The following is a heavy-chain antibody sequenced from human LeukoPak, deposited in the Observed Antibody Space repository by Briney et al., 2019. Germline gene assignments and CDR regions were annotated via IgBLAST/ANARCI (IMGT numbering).Heavy chain of an antibody. J-gene: IGHJ4*02. D-gene: IGHD3-3*01. V-gene: IGHV4-34*01. Sequence: SETLSLTCAVYGGSFSGYYWSWIRQPPGKGLEWIGEINHSGSTNYNPSLKSRVTISVDTSKNQFSLKLSSVTAADTAVYYCASVYDFWSGYRDYWGQGTLVTVSS. CDR2: INHSGST. CDR1: GGSFSGYY. CDR3: ASVYDFWSGYRDY.